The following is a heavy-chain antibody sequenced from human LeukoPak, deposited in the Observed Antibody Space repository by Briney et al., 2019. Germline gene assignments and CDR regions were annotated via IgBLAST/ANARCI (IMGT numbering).Heavy chain of an antibody. J-gene: IGHJ4*02. CDR3: AISLLVYDSSGFDY. CDR1: GYTFTSYG. V-gene: IGHV1-18*01. CDR2: IGAYNGNT. Sequence: GASVKVSCKASGYTFTSYGISWVRQAPGQGLEWMGWIGAYNGNTNYAQKLQGRVTMTTDTSTSTAYMELRSLRSDDTAVYYCAISLLVYDSSGFDYWGQGTLVTVSS. D-gene: IGHD3-22*01.